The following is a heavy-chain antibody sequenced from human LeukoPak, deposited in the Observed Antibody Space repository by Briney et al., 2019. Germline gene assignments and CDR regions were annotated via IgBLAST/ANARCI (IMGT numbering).Heavy chain of an antibody. V-gene: IGHV1-58*02. CDR2: IVVGSGNT. Sequence: ASVKVSCKASGFTFTSSAMQWVRQARGQRLEWIGWIVVGSGNTNYAQKFQGRVTMTRDMSTRTVYMELSSLGFEDTAVYYCANQEWLRFNLNAFDIWGQGTMVTVSS. CDR3: ANQEWLRFNLNAFDI. J-gene: IGHJ3*02. CDR1: GFTFTSSA. D-gene: IGHD5-12*01.